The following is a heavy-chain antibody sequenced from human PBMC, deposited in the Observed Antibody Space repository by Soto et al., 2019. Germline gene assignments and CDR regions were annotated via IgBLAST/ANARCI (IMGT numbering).Heavy chain of an antibody. D-gene: IGHD4-17*01. Sequence: SETLSLTCSILGDSIRDTRFYWGWVRQSPXKGLEWIGSISHDRHAYYNPSLKSRVTLFADTSRNQFSLTMKTVTVADTALYLRARQVYGDYLSGNWFEPWGQGALVTVSS. CDR3: ARQVYGDYLSGNWFEP. CDR2: ISHDRHA. J-gene: IGHJ5*02. CDR1: GDSIRDTRFY. V-gene: IGHV4-39*01.